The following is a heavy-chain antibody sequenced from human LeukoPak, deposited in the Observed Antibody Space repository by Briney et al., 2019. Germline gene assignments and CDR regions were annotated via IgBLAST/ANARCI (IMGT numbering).Heavy chain of an antibody. J-gene: IGHJ4*02. CDR2: IYYNGSA. V-gene: IGHV4-59*01. CDR3: ARAELFHYLDY. CDR1: GGSISSYY. D-gene: IGHD6-6*01. Sequence: SETLSLTCTVSGGSISSYYWSWIRQPPGKGLEWIGYIYYNGSANYNPSLKSRVTISVDTSKNQFSLKLSSETAADTAVYYCARAELFHYLDYWGQGTLVTVSS.